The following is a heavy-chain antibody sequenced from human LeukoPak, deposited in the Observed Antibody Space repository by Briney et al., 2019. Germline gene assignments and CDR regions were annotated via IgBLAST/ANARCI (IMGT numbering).Heavy chain of an antibody. CDR2: INHSGST. Sequence: SETLSLTCAVYGGSFSGYYWSWIRQPPGKGLEWIGEINHSGSTNYNPSLKSRFTISVDASKNQFSLRLSSVTAADTAVYYCARKFNVLRFLEWATAWFDPWGQGTLVTVSS. J-gene: IGHJ5*02. CDR1: GGSFSGYY. D-gene: IGHD3-3*01. CDR3: ARKFNVLRFLEWATAWFDP. V-gene: IGHV4-34*01.